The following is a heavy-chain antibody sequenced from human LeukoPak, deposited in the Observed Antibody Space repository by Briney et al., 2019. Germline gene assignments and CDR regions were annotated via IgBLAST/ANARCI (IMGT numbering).Heavy chain of an antibody. CDR1: GFTFSSYA. V-gene: IGHV3-23*01. CDR2: VSGRGDST. CDR3: AKGGVAGTGYFDY. D-gene: IGHD6-19*01. Sequence: GGSLRLSCAASGFTFSSYAISWVRQAPGRGLEWVSAVSGRGDSTYYADSVKGRFTISRDNSKNTLYLQMNSLRAEDTAVYYCAKGGVAGTGYFDYWGQGTLVTVSS. J-gene: IGHJ4*02.